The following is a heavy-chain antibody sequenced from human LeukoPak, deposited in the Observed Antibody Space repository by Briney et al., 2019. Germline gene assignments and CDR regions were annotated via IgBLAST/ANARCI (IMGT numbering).Heavy chain of an antibody. CDR1: GYTFSGYY. Sequence: ASVKVSCKASGYTFSGYYMYWVRQAPGQELEWMGWINPNNDDTNSAPKFQGRVSMTWDTSISTAYMQLNTLTSDDTAVYYCARWLPTNYFDYWGQGTLVTVSS. J-gene: IGHJ4*02. D-gene: IGHD5-12*01. CDR3: ARWLPTNYFDY. V-gene: IGHV1-2*02. CDR2: INPNNDDT.